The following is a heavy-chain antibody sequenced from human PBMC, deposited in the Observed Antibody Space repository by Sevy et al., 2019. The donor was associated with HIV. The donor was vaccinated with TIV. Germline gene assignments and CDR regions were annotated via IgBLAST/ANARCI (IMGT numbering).Heavy chain of an antibody. CDR1: GFTFSSYA. CDR3: AKSHRLAAAVFGVTEPPLFDY. D-gene: IGHD6-13*01. CDR2: ISGSGGST. V-gene: IGHV3-23*01. Sequence: GGSLRLSCAASGFTFSSYAKSWVRQAPGKGLEWVSAISGSGGSTSYADSVKGRFNISSDNSKNTLNRQMNSLRAEDTAVYYCAKSHRLAAAVFGVTEPPLFDYWGQRTLVTVSS. J-gene: IGHJ4*02.